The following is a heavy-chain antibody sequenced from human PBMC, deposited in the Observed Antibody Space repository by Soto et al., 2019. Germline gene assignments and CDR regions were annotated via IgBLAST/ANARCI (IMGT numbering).Heavy chain of an antibody. CDR2: ISYDGSNK. V-gene: IGHV3-30-3*01. J-gene: IGHJ4*02. CDR3: AKGSLWWSRRAVDY. CDR1: GFTFSSYA. D-gene: IGHD2-21*01. Sequence: PGGSLRLSCAASGFTFSSYAMHWVRQAPGKGLEWVAVISYDGSNKYYADSVKGRFTISRDNSKNTLYLQMNSLRAEDTAVYYCAKGSLWWSRRAVDYWGQGTLVTVSS.